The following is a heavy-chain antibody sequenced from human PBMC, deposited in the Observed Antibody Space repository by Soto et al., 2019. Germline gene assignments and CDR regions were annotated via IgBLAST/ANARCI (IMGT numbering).Heavy chain of an antibody. CDR3: ARAIDYDILTGTYYYYGMDV. CDR1: GGSISSGDYY. Sequence: QVQLQESGPGLVKPSQTLSLTCTVSGGSISSGDYYWSWIRQPPGKGLEWIGYIYYSGSTYYNPSLKSRVTILVDTSKNQFSLKLSSVTAADTAVYYCARAIDYDILTGTYYYYGMDVWGQGTTVTVSS. J-gene: IGHJ6*02. D-gene: IGHD3-9*01. V-gene: IGHV4-30-4*01. CDR2: IYYSGST.